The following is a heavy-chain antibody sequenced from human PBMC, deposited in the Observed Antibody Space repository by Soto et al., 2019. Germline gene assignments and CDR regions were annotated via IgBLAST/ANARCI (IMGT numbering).Heavy chain of an antibody. CDR1: GGSISSGDYY. Sequence: SETLSLTCTVSGGSISSGDYYWSWIRQPPGKGLEWIGYIYYSGSTYYNPSLKSRVTISVDTSKNQFSLKLSSVTAADTAVYYCARTPIVVVVAASFDYWGQGTLVTVSS. J-gene: IGHJ4*02. CDR2: IYYSGST. V-gene: IGHV4-30-4*01. D-gene: IGHD2-15*01. CDR3: ARTPIVVVVAASFDY.